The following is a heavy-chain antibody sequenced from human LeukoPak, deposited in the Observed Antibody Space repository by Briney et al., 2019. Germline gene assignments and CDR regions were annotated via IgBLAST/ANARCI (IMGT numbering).Heavy chain of an antibody. CDR1: EFTFSSYA. V-gene: IGHV3-30*04. D-gene: IGHD5-18*01. CDR3: AKRATAMGIFDY. J-gene: IGHJ4*02. CDR2: ISYDGSNK. Sequence: PGGSLRLSCAASEFTFSSYAMHWVRQPPGKGRGWVAVISYDGSNKYYADSVKGRFTISRDNSKNTLYLQMNSLRAEDTAVYYCAKRATAMGIFDYWGQGTLVTVSS.